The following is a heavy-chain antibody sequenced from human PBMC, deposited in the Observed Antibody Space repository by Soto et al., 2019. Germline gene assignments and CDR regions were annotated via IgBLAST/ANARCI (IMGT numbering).Heavy chain of an antibody. CDR3: SIGEYCSGSYYNCGGMEG. CDR1: GYTFTSYG. CDR2: ISAYNGNT. J-gene: IGHJ6*02. V-gene: IGHV1-18*01. Sequence: QVQLVQSGAEVKKPVASVRVSCKASGYTFTSYGISWVRQAPGQGLEWMGWISAYNGNTNYAQKLQGRVTMTTDTSTSPAYMELRSLRSDDWAVDCCSIGEYCSGSYYNCGGMEGWGQGTTGTVSS. D-gene: IGHD3-10*01.